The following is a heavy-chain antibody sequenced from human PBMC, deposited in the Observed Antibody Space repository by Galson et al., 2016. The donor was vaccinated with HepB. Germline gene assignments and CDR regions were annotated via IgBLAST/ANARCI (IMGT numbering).Heavy chain of an antibody. D-gene: IGHD3-9*01. J-gene: IGHJ5*02. V-gene: IGHV4-39*01. Sequence: SETLSLTCTVSGASIISTNYNWGWIRQPPGKGLEWIASIFHTGRSDYNPSPQSRVTISVDTSMNRFSLSLRSVSTADTATYFCARHPTGYPNWFDRWGHGTLVVVSS. CDR1: GASIISTNYN. CDR3: ARHPTGYPNWFDR. CDR2: IFHTGRS.